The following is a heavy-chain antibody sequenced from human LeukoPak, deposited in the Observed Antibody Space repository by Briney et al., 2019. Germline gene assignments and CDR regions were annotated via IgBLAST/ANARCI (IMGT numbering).Heavy chain of an antibody. V-gene: IGHV3-7*01. J-gene: IGHJ6*02. Sequence: GGSLRLSCAASGFTFSSYWMSWVRQAPGKGLEWVANIKQDGSEKYYVGSVKGRFTISRDNAKNSLYLQMNSLRAEDTAVYYCAREDVDMGMVTNNYYYGMDVWGQGTTVTVSS. CDR3: AREDVDMGMVTNNYYYGMDV. D-gene: IGHD5-18*01. CDR1: GFTFSSYW. CDR2: IKQDGSEK.